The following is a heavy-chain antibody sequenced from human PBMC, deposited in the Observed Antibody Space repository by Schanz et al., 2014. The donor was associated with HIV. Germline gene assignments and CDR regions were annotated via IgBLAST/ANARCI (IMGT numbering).Heavy chain of an antibody. CDR3: ARENPLYYYLHGGPFDI. CDR2: ISEFGGSA. D-gene: IGHD3-10*01. V-gene: IGHV3-23*01. J-gene: IGHJ3*02. Sequence: EVQLLESGGGLVQPGGSLRLSCAASGFTFSSLGMSWVRQAPGEGLEWVSGISEFGGSAWYADSVKGRFTISRDNAKNTLRLQMNSLRVEDTAVYYCARENPLYYYLHGGPFDIWGQGTMVTVS. CDR1: GFTFSSLG.